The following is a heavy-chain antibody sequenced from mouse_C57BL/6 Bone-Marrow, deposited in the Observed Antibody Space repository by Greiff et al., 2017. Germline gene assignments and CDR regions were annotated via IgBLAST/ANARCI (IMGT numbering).Heavy chain of an antibody. J-gene: IGHJ4*01. Sequence: QVQLQQSGPELVKPGASVKLSCKASGYTFTSYDINWVKQRPGQGLEWIGWIYPRDGSTKYNEQFKGKATLTVDTSSSTAYMERHSLTSEDSAVYFCANYYGSSHYAMDYWGQGTSVTVSS. V-gene: IGHV1-85*01. CDR3: ANYYGSSHYAMDY. D-gene: IGHD1-1*01. CDR2: IYPRDGST. CDR1: GYTFTSYD.